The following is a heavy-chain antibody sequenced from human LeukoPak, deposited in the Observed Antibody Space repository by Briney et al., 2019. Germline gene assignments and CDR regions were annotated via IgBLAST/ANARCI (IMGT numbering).Heavy chain of an antibody. Sequence: PGGSLRLSCAASGFTVSTNYMGWVRQSPEKGLEWISIIYSDGTTYYTDSVRGRFIISRDNSESTLHLQMNSPRAEDTAIYYCARLGFGSSWGERYYFDHWGQGTLVTVSS. CDR3: ARLGFGSSWGERYYFDH. D-gene: IGHD7-27*01. J-gene: IGHJ4*02. V-gene: IGHV3-66*01. CDR2: IYSDGTT. CDR1: GFTVSTNY.